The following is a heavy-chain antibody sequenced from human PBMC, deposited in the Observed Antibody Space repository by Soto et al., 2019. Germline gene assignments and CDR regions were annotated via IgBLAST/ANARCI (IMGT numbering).Heavy chain of an antibody. J-gene: IGHJ3*02. CDR1: GGSFSGYY. Sequence: QVQLQQWGAGLLKPSETLSLTCAVYGGSFSGYYWSWIRQPPGKGLEWIGEINHSGSTNYNPSLKSRVTIAVDTSKNQFSLKLSSVTAADTAVYYCARGFRSRKKIVVVDFDIWGQGTMVTVSS. D-gene: IGHD2-15*01. V-gene: IGHV4-34*01. CDR2: INHSGST. CDR3: ARGFRSRKKIVVVDFDI.